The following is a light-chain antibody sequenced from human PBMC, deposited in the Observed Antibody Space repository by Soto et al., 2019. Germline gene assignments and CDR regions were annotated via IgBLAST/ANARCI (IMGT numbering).Light chain of an antibody. CDR2: EVS. CDR3: SSYASSGTPYV. Sequence: QSVLTQPASVSGSPGQSITISCTGTSSDVGDYNYVSWYQQHPGKAPKLMIYEVSNRPSGVSNRFSGSKSGNTASLTISGLQAEDEADYYCSSYASSGTPYVFGTGTKLTVL. V-gene: IGLV2-14*01. CDR1: SSDVGDYNY. J-gene: IGLJ1*01.